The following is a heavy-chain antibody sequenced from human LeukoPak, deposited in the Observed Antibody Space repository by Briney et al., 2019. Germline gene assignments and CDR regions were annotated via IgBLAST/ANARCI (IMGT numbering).Heavy chain of an antibody. CDR1: GFTFSSYW. CDR3: AGMTTVRSY. V-gene: IGHV3-23*01. Sequence: GGPLRLSCAASGFTFSSYWMHWVRQAPGKGLEWVSAISGSGGSTYYADSVKGRFTISRDNSKNTLYLQMNSLRAEDTAVYYCAGMTTVRSYWGQGTLVTVSS. D-gene: IGHD4-17*01. J-gene: IGHJ4*02. CDR2: ISGSGGST.